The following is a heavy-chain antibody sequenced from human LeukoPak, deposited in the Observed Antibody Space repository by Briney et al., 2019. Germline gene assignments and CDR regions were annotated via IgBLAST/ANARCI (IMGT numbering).Heavy chain of an antibody. D-gene: IGHD2-8*01. CDR2: ISDSGGST. V-gene: IGHV3-23*01. CDR1: GFTFSNYA. CDR3: AKDTYIGRYWTNGVCSPFDY. Sequence: GGSLRLSCAASGFTFSNYAVSWVRQAPGKGLEWVSAISDSGGSTYDADSVKGRFTISRDNSKNTLYLQMNSLRAEDTAVYYCAKDTYIGRYWTNGVCSPFDYWGQGTLVTVSS. J-gene: IGHJ4*02.